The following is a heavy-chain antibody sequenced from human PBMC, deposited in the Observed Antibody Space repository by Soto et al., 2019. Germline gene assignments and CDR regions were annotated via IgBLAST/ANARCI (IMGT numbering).Heavy chain of an antibody. CDR1: GFIFDNYA. CDR2: ISGSGHAT. V-gene: IGHV3-23*01. CDR3: ANGRYFDSSGGCANY. J-gene: IGHJ4*02. D-gene: IGHD3-22*01. Sequence: EVKLLESGGGLVPPGASARLSCITSGFIFDNYAMSWVRQSPGRGLEWVAAISGSGHATYYTQSVQGRFIISRDKSKKTVFLQMNNLRAEVTAVYYCANGRYFDSSGGCANYWGLGTLVTVSS.